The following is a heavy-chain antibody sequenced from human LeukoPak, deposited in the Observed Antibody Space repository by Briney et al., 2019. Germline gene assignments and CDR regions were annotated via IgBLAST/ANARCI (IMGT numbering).Heavy chain of an antibody. Sequence: SQTLSLTCTVSGGSFSSGDYYWNWIRQPPGKGPEWMGYIHDSGRTYYNPSLKGRVAISPDTSKGEISLKLSSVTAADTAVYYCARSPYCSGTHSNEAWFDPWGHGTLVTVSS. CDR1: GGSFSSGDYY. D-gene: IGHD2-15*01. CDR2: IHDSGRT. CDR3: ARSPYCSGTHSNEAWFDP. V-gene: IGHV4-30-4*01. J-gene: IGHJ5*02.